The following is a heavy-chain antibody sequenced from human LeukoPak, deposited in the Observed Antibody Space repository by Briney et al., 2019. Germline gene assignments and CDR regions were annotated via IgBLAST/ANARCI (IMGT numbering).Heavy chain of an antibody. CDR2: ISYDGSNK. CDR1: GFTFSSYG. Sequence: GGSLRLSCAASGFTFSSYGMHWVRQAPGKGLEWVAVISYDGSNKYYADSVKGRFTISRDNSKNTLYLQMNSLRAEDTAVYYCARGRLQLVNGAFDIWGQGTMVTVSS. V-gene: IGHV3-30*03. CDR3: ARGRLQLVNGAFDI. D-gene: IGHD6-13*01. J-gene: IGHJ3*02.